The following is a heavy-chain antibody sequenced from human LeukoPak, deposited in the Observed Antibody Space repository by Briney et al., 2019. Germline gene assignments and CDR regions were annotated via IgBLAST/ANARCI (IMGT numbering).Heavy chain of an antibody. D-gene: IGHD3-22*01. CDR3: ARGLIVVRYFDY. CDR1: GGSISSGGYS. Sequence: PSETLSLTCAVSGGSISSGGYSWSWIRQPPGKGLEWIGYIYHSGSTYYNPSLKSRVTISVDRSKNQFSLKLSSVTAADTAVYYCARGLIVVRYFDYWGQGTLVTVSS. J-gene: IGHJ4*02. V-gene: IGHV4-30-2*01. CDR2: IYHSGST.